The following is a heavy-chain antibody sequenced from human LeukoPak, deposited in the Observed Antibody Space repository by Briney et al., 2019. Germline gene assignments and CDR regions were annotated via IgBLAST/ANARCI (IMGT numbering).Heavy chain of an antibody. CDR2: ISSSGSYI. Sequence: GGSLRLSCAASGFTFSSYEMNWVRQAPGKGLEWVSYISSSGSYIYYADSVKGRFTISRDNAKNSLYLQMNSLRAEDTAVYYCASPIVYSSSQFDYWGQGTLVTVSS. CDR1: GFTFSSYE. D-gene: IGHD6-13*01. CDR3: ASPIVYSSSQFDY. V-gene: IGHV3-21*05. J-gene: IGHJ4*02.